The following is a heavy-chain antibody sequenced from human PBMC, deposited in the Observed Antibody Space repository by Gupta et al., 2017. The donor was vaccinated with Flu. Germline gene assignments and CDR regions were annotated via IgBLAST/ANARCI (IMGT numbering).Heavy chain of an antibody. Sequence: EEQLVESVGGLVQPGGSLRLSCAASGFTLRSYWMHWVRQVPGKGLVWVSRIDPEGSTTTYADSVKGRFTISRDNGKNMLYLQMNSLRAEDTAVYYCARVPYGSGSYLLDYWGQGTLVTVSS. D-gene: IGHD3-10*01. CDR3: ARVPYGSGSYLLDY. CDR2: IDPEGSTT. CDR1: GFTLRSYW. V-gene: IGHV3-74*01. J-gene: IGHJ4*02.